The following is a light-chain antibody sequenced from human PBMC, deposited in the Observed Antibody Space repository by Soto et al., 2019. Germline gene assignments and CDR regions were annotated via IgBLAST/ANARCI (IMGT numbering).Light chain of an antibody. J-gene: IGLJ7*01. V-gene: IGLV1-51*01. CDR2: DSN. CDR1: SSNIGSNY. CDR3: GAWDTSLPAAV. Sequence: QSVLTQPPSVSAAPGQKVTISCSGSSSNIGSNYVSWYQQLPGTAPKLLIYDSNRRPSGIPDRFSGSKSGTSATLDITGLQTGDEAVYYCGAWDTSLPAAVFGGGTQLTVL.